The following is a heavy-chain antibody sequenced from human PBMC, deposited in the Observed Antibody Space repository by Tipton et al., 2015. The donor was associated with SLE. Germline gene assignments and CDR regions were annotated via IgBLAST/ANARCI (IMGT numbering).Heavy chain of an antibody. V-gene: IGHV4-4*07. CDR2: LNPSGGT. CDR3: ARYNSPSWFDP. Sequence: TLSLTCTVSGGSISSEYWSWLRQPAGKGLEWIGRLNPSGGTNYNPSLKSRVTMSVETSKKQFSLKLTAVTAADTAVYYCARYNSPSWFDPWGQGTLVTVSS. CDR1: GGSISSEY. D-gene: IGHD6-19*01. J-gene: IGHJ5*02.